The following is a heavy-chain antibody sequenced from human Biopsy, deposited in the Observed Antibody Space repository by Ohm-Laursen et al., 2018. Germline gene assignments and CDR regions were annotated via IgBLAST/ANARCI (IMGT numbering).Heavy chain of an antibody. D-gene: IGHD3-3*01. Sequence: GTLSLTCSVSGGSIISYYWTWIRQPPGKGLEWIGHVYNGGITNYNPSLKSRVTISKETSKNQFSLQVNSVTAADTAAYYCARTPRDSFWSGSYKRGLWFDPWGQGTLVIVSS. CDR2: VYNGGIT. CDR1: GGSIISYY. J-gene: IGHJ5*02. CDR3: ARTPRDSFWSGSYKRGLWFDP. V-gene: IGHV4-59*01.